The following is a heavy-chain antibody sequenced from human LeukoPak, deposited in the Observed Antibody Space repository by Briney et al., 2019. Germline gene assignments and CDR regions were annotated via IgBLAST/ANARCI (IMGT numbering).Heavy chain of an antibody. CDR2: ISAYNGNT. Sequence: GASVKVSCKASGYTFTGYYMHWVRQAPGQGLEWMGWISAYNGNTNYAQKLQGRVTMTTDTSTSTAYMELRSLRSHDTAVYYCARELYYDILTGHPRPPGYYYMDVWGKGTTVTISS. D-gene: IGHD3-9*01. J-gene: IGHJ6*03. V-gene: IGHV1-18*04. CDR3: ARELYYDILTGHPRPPGYYYMDV. CDR1: GYTFTGYY.